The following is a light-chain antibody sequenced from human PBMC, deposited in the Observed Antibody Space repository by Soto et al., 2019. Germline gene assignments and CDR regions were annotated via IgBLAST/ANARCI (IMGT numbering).Light chain of an antibody. Sequence: QSVLTQHRSVSGAPGQSVTISCTASSNDLGHYNYVTRYQQHPGEAPKLVSYDFTQRIAGVYDRLSCDKSGQTYCLTITGLQAYDEATYYRCSYAGSDALVFGSETKGTVL. CDR3: CSYAGSDALV. CDR1: SNDLGHYNY. V-gene: IGLV2-11*01. J-gene: IGLJ1*01. CDR2: DFT.